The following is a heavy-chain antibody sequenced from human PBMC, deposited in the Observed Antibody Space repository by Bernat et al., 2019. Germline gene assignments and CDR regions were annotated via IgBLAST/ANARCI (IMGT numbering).Heavy chain of an antibody. V-gene: IGHV3-15*01. J-gene: IGHJ4*02. D-gene: IGHD6-6*01. CDR3: TSDLLMTSSSSDY. CDR2: IKSKTDGGTT. CDR1: GFTFSNAW. Sequence: EVQLVESGGGLVKPGGSLRLSCAASGFTFSNAWMSWVRQAPGKGLEWVGRIKSKTDGGTTDYAAPVKGRFTISRDDSKNTLYLQMNSLKCEDTAVYYCTSDLLMTSSSSDYWGQGTLVTVSS.